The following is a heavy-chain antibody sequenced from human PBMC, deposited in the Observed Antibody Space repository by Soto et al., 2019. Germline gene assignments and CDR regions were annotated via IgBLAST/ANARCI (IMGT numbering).Heavy chain of an antibody. CDR2: ITWNSGNI. D-gene: IGHD2-2*01. CDR1: GFTFDDYA. CDR3: LKHSYADFRRVMWTAEYFFDY. Sequence: EVQLVESGGGLVRPGRYLRLSCTASGFTFDDYAMHWVRQAPGRGLEWVSGITWNSGNIAYADSVKGRFTIARDDDNNSQYLQMNSLRSEDTALYSGLKHSYADFRRVMWTAEYFFDYWGHGTLVTVSS. V-gene: IGHV3-9*01. J-gene: IGHJ4*01.